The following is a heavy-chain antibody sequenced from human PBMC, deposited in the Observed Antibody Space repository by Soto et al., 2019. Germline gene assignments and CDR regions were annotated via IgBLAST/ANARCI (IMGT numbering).Heavy chain of an antibody. J-gene: IGHJ3*01. V-gene: IGHV1-69*12. Sequence: QVQLVQSGAEVKKPGSSVKVSCKASGGSFRREAINWVRQAPGQGPEWMGGILPFFGTADYAQKFQGRVTLTADVSTTTVYLERSSLRFEDTAVYYCARGHEFAGNPDAFDVWGQGTMVIVSS. D-gene: IGHD2-21*01. CDR1: GGSFRREA. CDR3: ARGHEFAGNPDAFDV. CDR2: ILPFFGTA.